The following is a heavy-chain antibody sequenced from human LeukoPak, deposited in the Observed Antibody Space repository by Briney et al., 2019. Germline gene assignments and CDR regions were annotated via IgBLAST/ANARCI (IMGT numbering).Heavy chain of an antibody. CDR2: ISGSGGST. J-gene: IGHJ4*02. CDR1: GFTFSSYA. CDR3: AKAIVRGVITPFDY. D-gene: IGHD3-10*01. V-gene: IGHV3-23*01. Sequence: GGSLRLSCAASGFTFSSYAMSWVRQAPGKGLEWVSAISGSGGSTYYADSVKGRFTISRDSSKTALYLQMNSLRAEDTAVYYCAKAIVRGVITPFDYWGQGTLVTVSS.